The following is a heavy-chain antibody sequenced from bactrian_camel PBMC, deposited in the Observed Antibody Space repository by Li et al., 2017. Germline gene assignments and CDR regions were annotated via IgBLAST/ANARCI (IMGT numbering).Heavy chain of an antibody. J-gene: IGHJ6*01. CDR1: GFTFSTYS. D-gene: IGHD4*01. Sequence: HVQLVESGGGLVQPGGSLRLSCAASGFTFSTYSMSWVRQAPGKGLEWLSSIYYDSSDGYYADSVKGRFTISADNAKNTVDLEMNSLKPEDTALYYCATTMIGLYYNDYVTPFASWGQGTQVTVS. CDR2: IYYDSSDG. CDR3: ATTMIGLYYNDYVTPFAS. V-gene: IGHV3-2*01.